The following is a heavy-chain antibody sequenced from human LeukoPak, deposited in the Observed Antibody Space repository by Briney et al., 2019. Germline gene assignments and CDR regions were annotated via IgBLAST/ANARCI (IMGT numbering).Heavy chain of an antibody. CDR2: IYSGGST. J-gene: IGHJ4*02. Sequence: GGSLGLSCAASGFTLSSNYMSWVRQAPGKGLECFSVIYSGGSTYYADSVKGRFTIARDTSKNPLYLQMNSLRAEDRAVYYCARDSVTIFGVHYFDYWGQGTLVTVSS. CDR3: ARDSVTIFGVHYFDY. V-gene: IGHV3-66*02. CDR1: GFTLSSNY. D-gene: IGHD3-3*01.